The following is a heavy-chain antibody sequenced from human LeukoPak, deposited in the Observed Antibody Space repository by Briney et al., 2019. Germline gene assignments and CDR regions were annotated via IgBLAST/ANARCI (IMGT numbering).Heavy chain of an antibody. J-gene: IGHJ6*04. V-gene: IGHV3-20*04. D-gene: IGHD3-10*02. CDR3: AELGITMIGGV. CDR2: INWNGDST. CDR1: GFIFDDYG. Sequence: GGSLRLSCAASGFIFDDYGMSWVRQAPGKGLEWVSGINWNGDSTGYADSVKGRFTISRDNAKNSLYLQMHSLRAEDTAVYYCAELGITMIGGVWGKGTTVTISS.